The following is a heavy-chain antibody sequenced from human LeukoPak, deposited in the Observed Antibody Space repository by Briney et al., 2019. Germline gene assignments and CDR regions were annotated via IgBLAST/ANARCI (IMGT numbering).Heavy chain of an antibody. CDR1: GFTVISIH. V-gene: IGHV3-53*01. CDR2: IYGGGST. J-gene: IGHJ4*02. Sequence: PGGSLRLSCAASGFTVISIHMSWVRQAPGKGLEWVSVIYGGGSTYYADSVKGRFTISRDNSKNTLYLQMNSLRAEDTAVYYCARGSGYYLGNYWGQGTLVTVSS. D-gene: IGHD3-22*01. CDR3: ARGSGYYLGNY.